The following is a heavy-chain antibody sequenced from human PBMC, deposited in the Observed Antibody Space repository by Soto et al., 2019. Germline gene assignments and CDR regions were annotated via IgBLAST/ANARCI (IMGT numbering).Heavy chain of an antibody. CDR3: ARGGVATIFGDS. V-gene: IGHV3-23*01. Sequence: EVQLLESGGGLVQPGGSLRLSCAASGFTFSSYAMSWVRQAPGKGLEWVSAISGSGGSTYYADSVKGRFIISRDNAKNSLYLQMNSLRDEDTAVYYCARGGVATIFGDSWGQGTLVTVSS. CDR1: GFTFSSYA. J-gene: IGHJ4*02. D-gene: IGHD5-12*01. CDR2: ISGSGGST.